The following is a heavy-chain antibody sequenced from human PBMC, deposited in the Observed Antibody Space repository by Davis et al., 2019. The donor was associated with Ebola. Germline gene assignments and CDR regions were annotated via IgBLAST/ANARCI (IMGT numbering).Heavy chain of an antibody. CDR3: ARARSSLLDY. CDR1: GFTVSSNY. V-gene: IGHV3-74*01. CDR2: INSDGSST. Sequence: PGGSLRLSCAASGFTVSSNYMSWVRQAPGKGLEWVSGINSDGSSTTYADSVKGRFTISRDNAKNTLYLQMNSLRAEDTAVYYCARARSSLLDYWGQGTLVTVSS. D-gene: IGHD6-6*01. J-gene: IGHJ4*02.